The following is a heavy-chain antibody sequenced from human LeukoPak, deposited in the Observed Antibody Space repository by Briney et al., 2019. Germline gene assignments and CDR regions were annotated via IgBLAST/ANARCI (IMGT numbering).Heavy chain of an antibody. J-gene: IGHJ3*01. V-gene: IGHV6-1*01. Sequence: PSQTLSLTCAISGDSVSSVSAAWNWTRQSPSSGLQWLGRTYYRSKWHNEYAESLKSRISLYPDTSKNQVSLQLNSVTPEDTAVYYCARHRNLHYDFRNNFWSGAFDVWGQGTSVTVSS. CDR3: ARHRNLHYDFRNNFWSGAFDV. D-gene: IGHD3-3*01. CDR1: GDSVSSVSAA. CDR2: TYYRSKWHN.